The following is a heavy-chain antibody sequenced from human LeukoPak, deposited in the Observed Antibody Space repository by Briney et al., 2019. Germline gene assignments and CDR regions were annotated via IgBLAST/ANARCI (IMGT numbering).Heavy chain of an antibody. D-gene: IGHD3-10*01. CDR2: IRSTGAST. J-gene: IGHJ3*02. Sequence: GGSLRLSCAASGFTFSTFAMTWVRQAPGKGLEWVSTIRSTGASTYYADSVKGRFTISRDNSKNTLYLQMNILTAKDTAVYYCAKGALYGSGSYYSAFDIWGQGTMVTVSS. CDR3: AKGALYGSGSYYSAFDI. CDR1: GFTFSTFA. V-gene: IGHV3-23*01.